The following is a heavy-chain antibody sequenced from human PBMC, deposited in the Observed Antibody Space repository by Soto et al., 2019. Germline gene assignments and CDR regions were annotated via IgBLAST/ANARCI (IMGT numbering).Heavy chain of an antibody. V-gene: IGHV3-23*01. CDR3: AKVGTMVRGSPPWGAGMDV. CDR1: GFTFSSYA. CDR2: ISGSGGST. Sequence: PGGSLRLSCAASGFTFSSYAMSWVRQAPGKGLEWVSAISGSGGSTYYADSVKGRFTISRDNSKNTLYLQMNSLRAEDTAVYYCAKVGTMVRGSPPWGAGMDVWGQGTTVTVSS. J-gene: IGHJ6*02. D-gene: IGHD3-10*01.